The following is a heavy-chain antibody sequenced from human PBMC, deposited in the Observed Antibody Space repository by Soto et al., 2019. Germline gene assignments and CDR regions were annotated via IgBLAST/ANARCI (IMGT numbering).Heavy chain of an antibody. V-gene: IGHV4-34*01. D-gene: IGHD3-10*01. J-gene: IGHJ6*02. CDR1: GGSFSGYY. CDR2: INHSGST. Sequence: SETLSLTCAVYGGSFSGYYLSWIRQPPGKGLEWIGEINHSGSTNYNPSLKSRVTISVDTPKNQFSLKLGSVTAADTAVYYCARGLRVRGVGYYGMDVWGQGTTVTVSS. CDR3: ARGLRVRGVGYYGMDV.